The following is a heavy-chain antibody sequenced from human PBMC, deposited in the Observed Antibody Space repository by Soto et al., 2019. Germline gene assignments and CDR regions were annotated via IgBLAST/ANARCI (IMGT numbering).Heavy chain of an antibody. CDR3: ARDPIAARPVGRNFDY. CDR1: GGTFSIYA. V-gene: IGHV1-69*13. D-gene: IGHD6-6*01. CDR2: IIPIFGTA. Sequence: SVKVSCKASGGTFSIYAISCVLQSPLQGLEWMGGIIPIFGTANYAQKFQGRVTITADESTSTAYMELSSLRSEDTAVYYCARDPIAARPVGRNFDYWGQGTLVTVSS. J-gene: IGHJ4*02.